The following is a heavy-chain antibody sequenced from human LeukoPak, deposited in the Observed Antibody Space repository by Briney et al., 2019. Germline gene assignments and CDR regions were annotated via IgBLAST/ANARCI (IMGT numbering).Heavy chain of an antibody. J-gene: IGHJ1*01. Sequence: ASVKVSCKASGYTFTGYYMHWVRQAPGQGLEWMEWINPNSGGTNYAQKFQGRVTMTRDTSISTAYMELSRLRSDDTAVYYCARVFAVAGTRRVYFQHWGQGTLVTVSS. CDR2: INPNSGGT. CDR3: ARVFAVAGTRRVYFQH. V-gene: IGHV1-2*02. D-gene: IGHD6-19*01. CDR1: GYTFTGYY.